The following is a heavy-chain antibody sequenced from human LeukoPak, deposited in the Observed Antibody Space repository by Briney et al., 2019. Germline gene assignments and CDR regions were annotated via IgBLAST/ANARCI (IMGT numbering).Heavy chain of an antibody. CDR3: ARHAAVAGTEFDY. Sequence: PSETLSLTCTVSGGSISSYYWSWIRQPPGKGLEWIGYIYYSGSTNYNPSLKSRVTISVDTSKNQFSLKLSSVTAADTAVYYCARHAAVAGTEFDYWGQGSLVTVSS. V-gene: IGHV4-59*01. D-gene: IGHD6-19*01. J-gene: IGHJ4*02. CDR1: GGSISSYY. CDR2: IYYSGST.